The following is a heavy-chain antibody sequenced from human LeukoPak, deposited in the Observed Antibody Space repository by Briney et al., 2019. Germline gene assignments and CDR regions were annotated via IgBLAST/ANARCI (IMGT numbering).Heavy chain of an antibody. D-gene: IGHD3-22*01. CDR1: GYTFTSYD. CDR3: ARVYYYDSSGYYQYYFDY. J-gene: IGHJ4*02. V-gene: IGHV1-8*03. CDR2: MNPNSGNT. Sequence: ASVKVSCKASGYTFTSYDINWVRQATGQGLEWMGWMNPNSGNTGYAQKFQGRVTITRNTSISTAYMELSSLRSEDTAVYYCARVYYYDSSGYYQYYFDYWGQGALVTVSS.